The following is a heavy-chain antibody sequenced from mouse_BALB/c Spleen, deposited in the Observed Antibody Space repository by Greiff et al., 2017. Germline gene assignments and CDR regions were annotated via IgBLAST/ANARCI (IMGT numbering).Heavy chain of an antibody. CDR1: GYTFTSYV. CDR2: INPYNDGT. D-gene: IGHD4-1*01. J-gene: IGHJ3*01. V-gene: IGHV1-14*01. Sequence: VQLQQSGPELVKPGASVKMSCKASGYTFTSYVMHWVKQKPGQGLEWIGYINPYNDGTKYNEKFKGKATLTSDKSSSTAYMELSSLTSEDSAVYYCARGTGTWGFAYWGQGTLVTVSA. CDR3: ARGTGTWGFAY.